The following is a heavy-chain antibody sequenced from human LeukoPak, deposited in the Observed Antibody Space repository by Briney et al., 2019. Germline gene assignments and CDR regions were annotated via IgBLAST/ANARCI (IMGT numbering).Heavy chain of an antibody. CDR2: LSGSGGST. CDR3: AKPKGNYDILTGYLVDY. Sequence: GGSLRLSCAASGFTFSSYGMSWVRQAPGKGLEGVSALSGSGGSTYYADSVKGRFTISRDNSKNTLYLQMNSLRAEDTAVYYCAKPKGNYDILTGYLVDYWGQGTLVTVSS. V-gene: IGHV3-23*01. CDR1: GFTFSSYG. D-gene: IGHD3-9*01. J-gene: IGHJ4*02.